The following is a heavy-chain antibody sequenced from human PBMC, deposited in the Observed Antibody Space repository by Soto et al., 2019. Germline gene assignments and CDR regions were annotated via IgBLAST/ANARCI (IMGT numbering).Heavy chain of an antibody. Sequence: PRESLKSSCEGYGYSFTIYGIGWVHQMPGKGLEWMGIIYPGDSDTRYSPSFQGQVTISADKSISTAYLQWSSLKASDTAMCYCARRTGYASHYYGMDVWGQGTTVTV. D-gene: IGHD2-2*01. CDR1: GYSFTIYG. CDR3: ARRTGYASHYYGMDV. V-gene: IGHV5-51*07. J-gene: IGHJ6*02. CDR2: IYPGDSDT.